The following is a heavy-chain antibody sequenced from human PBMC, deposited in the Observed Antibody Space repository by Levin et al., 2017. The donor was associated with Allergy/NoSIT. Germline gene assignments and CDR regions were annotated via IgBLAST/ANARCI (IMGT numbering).Heavy chain of an antibody. D-gene: IGHD2-21*02. CDR2: ISGSGTII. Sequence: PGGSLRLSCEASGFTFSDYYMTWIRRAPGMGLEWVSYISGSGTIIYYADSVKGRFTISRDNAKNSLYLQMNSLRAADTAVYYCARVTRCGGDCYFLDSWGQGVLVTVSS. CDR3: ARVTRCGGDCYFLDS. J-gene: IGHJ4*02. V-gene: IGHV3-11*01. CDR1: GFTFSDYY.